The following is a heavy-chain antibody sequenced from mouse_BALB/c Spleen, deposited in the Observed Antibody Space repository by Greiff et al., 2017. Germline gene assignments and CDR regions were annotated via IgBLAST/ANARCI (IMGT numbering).Heavy chain of an antibody. Sequence: VQLKESGGGLVKPGGSLKLSCAASGFTFSSYAMSWVRQSPEKRLEWVAEISSGGSYTYYPDTVTGRFTISRDNAKNTLYLEMSSLRSEDTAMYYCARDERLHYAMDYWGQGTSVTVSS. J-gene: IGHJ4*01. CDR3: ARDERLHYAMDY. D-gene: IGHD1-2*01. CDR1: GFTFSSYA. CDR2: ISSGGSYT. V-gene: IGHV5-9-4*01.